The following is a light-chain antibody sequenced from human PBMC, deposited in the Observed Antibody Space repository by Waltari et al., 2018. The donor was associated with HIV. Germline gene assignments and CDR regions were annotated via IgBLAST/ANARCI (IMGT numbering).Light chain of an antibody. CDR1: QSVSSNY. CDR2: GAS. J-gene: IGKJ2*01. Sequence: EIVLTQSPGPLSLSPGERTPLSCRASQSVSSNYLTWYQQKPGRAPRLLIYGASSRATGIPDRFSGSGSETDFTLTISRLEPEDFAVYYCQQYGNSPRYTFGQGTKLEIK. V-gene: IGKV3-20*01. CDR3: QQYGNSPRYT.